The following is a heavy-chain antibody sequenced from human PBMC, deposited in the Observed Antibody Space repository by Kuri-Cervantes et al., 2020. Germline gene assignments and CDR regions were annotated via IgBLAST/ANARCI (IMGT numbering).Heavy chain of an antibody. V-gene: IGHV4-4*07. CDR3: ARPGGGLLWSAYYGDGMDV. Sequence: GSLRLSCTVSGGSISSYYWSWIRQPAGKGLEWIGRIYTSGSTNYNPSLKSRVTMSVDTSKNQFSLKLSSVTAADTAVYYCARPGGGLLWSAYYGDGMDVWGQGTTVTVSS. J-gene: IGHJ6*02. CDR1: GGSISSYY. D-gene: IGHD3-3*01. CDR2: IYTSGST.